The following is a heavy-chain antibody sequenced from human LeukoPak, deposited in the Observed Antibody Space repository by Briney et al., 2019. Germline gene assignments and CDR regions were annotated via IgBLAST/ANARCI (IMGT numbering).Heavy chain of an antibody. CDR1: GFTFSSYW. CDR3: TRAGLLWFGESKSDY. Sequence: PGGSLRLSCAASGFTFSSYWMTWVRQAPGKGLEWVANINQDGGEKYYVDSVKGRFTTSRDNAKNSLYLQMNSLRAEDTAVYYCTRAGLLWFGESKSDYWGQGTLVTVSS. D-gene: IGHD3-10*01. CDR2: INQDGGEK. V-gene: IGHV3-7*01. J-gene: IGHJ4*02.